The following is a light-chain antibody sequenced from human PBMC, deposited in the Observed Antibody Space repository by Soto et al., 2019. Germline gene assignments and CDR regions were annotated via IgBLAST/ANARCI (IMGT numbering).Light chain of an antibody. CDR2: EVS. J-gene: IGLJ3*02. CDR3: SSFTSTPTGV. V-gene: IGLV2-14*01. Sequence: QSVLTQPASVSGSPGQSITISCTGTSSDVGGYNYVSWYQQYPGKAPKLMIYEVSNRPSGVSNRFSGSKSGNTASLTISGLDDEDEDYYYCSSFTSTPTGVFGGGTKLTVL. CDR1: SSDVGGYNY.